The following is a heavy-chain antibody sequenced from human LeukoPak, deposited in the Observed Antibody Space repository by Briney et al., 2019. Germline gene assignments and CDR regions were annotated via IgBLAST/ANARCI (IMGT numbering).Heavy chain of an antibody. CDR3: ARLVPPGWFDP. CDR1: GGSISSSSYY. J-gene: IGHJ5*02. V-gene: IGHV4-39*01. CDR2: IYYSGST. Sequence: SETLSLTCSVSGGSISSSSYYWAWTRQPPGKGLEWIANIYYSGSTYFNPSLKSRVTISKDTSKNQFSLKLTSVTAADTAVYYCARLVPPGWFDPWGQGALVTVSS.